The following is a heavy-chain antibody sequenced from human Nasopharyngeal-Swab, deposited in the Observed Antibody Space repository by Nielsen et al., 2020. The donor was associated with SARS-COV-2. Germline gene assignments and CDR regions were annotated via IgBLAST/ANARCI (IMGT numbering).Heavy chain of an antibody. Sequence: SETLSLTCTVSGGSISSGGYYWSWIRQHPGKGLEWIRYIYYSGSTYYNPSLKSRVTISVDTSKNQFSLKLSSVTAADTAVYYCARGEFGGVIVLDAFDIWGQGTMVTVSS. D-gene: IGHD3-16*02. CDR1: GGSISSGGYY. CDR3: ARGEFGGVIVLDAFDI. V-gene: IGHV4-31*03. CDR2: IYYSGST. J-gene: IGHJ3*02.